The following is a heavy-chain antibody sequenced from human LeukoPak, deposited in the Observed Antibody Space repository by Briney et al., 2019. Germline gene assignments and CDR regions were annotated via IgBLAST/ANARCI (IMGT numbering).Heavy chain of an antibody. J-gene: IGHJ4*02. D-gene: IGHD2-15*01. CDR2: IRSKANSYAT. Sequence: GGSLRLSCAASGFTFSGSAMHWVRQASGKGLEWVGRIRSKANSYATAYAASVKGRFTISRDDSKNTAYLQMNSLKTEDTAVYYCTPLGPPVGPGGNFDYWGQGTLVTVSS. V-gene: IGHV3-73*01. CDR1: GFTFSGSA. CDR3: TPLGPPVGPGGNFDY.